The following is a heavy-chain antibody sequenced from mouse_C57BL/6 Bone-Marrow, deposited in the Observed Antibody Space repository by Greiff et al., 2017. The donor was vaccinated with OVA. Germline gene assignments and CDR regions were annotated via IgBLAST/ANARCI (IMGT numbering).Heavy chain of an antibody. CDR1: GFTFSDFY. CDR3: ARGLYV. J-gene: IGHJ1*03. CDR2: SRNKANDYTT. V-gene: IGHV7-1*01. Sequence: EVNVVESGGGLVQSGRSLRLSCATSGFTFSDFYMEWVRQAPGKGLEWIAASRNKANDYTTEYSASVKGRFIVSRDTSQSILYLQMNALRAEDTVIYYCARGLYVWGTGTTVTVSS. D-gene: IGHD6-1*01.